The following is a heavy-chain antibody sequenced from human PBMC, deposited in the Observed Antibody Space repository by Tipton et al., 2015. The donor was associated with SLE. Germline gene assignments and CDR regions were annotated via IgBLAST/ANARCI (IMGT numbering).Heavy chain of an antibody. J-gene: IGHJ4*02. D-gene: IGHD2-21*01. Sequence: GLVKPSETLSLTCTVSGGSFSRYFWSWIRQPPGTGLEWIGFIDYSGSTNYSPSLKSRVTISLDMSENQFSLTLSSVTAADTAVYYCATAPRGAYGLWWSVWGQGTLVTVSS. CDR1: GGSFSRYF. CDR3: ATAPRGAYGLWWSV. V-gene: IGHV4-59*01. CDR2: IDYSGST.